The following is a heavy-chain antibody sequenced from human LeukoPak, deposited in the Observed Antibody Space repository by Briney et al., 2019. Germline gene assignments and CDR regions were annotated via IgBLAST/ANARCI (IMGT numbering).Heavy chain of an antibody. CDR2: IYYSGRT. J-gene: IGHJ5*02. V-gene: IGHV4-39*01. CDR3: ASSIPPFDP. CDR1: GGSISGSSYY. Sequence: SQTLSLTCTVSGGSISGSSYYWGWIRQSPGKGLEWIGNIYYSGRTYYNPSLKSRVTISVDTSKNQFSLKLSSVTAVDTAVYYCASSIPPFDPWGQGVLVTVSS.